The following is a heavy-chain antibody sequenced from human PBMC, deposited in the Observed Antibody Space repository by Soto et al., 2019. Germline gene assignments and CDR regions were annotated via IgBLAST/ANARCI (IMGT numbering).Heavy chain of an antibody. CDR1: AGTCVGYD. V-gene: IGHV4-34*01. J-gene: IGHJ4*01. CDR2: INHSGST. D-gene: IGHD6-13*01. CDR3: ARNRVYGSSWYSDY. Sequence: ETQPVTRGVLAGTCVGYDGSCIRPPPGKGLEWIGEINHSGSTNYNPSLKSRVTRSVDTSKNQFSLKLSSVTAADTAVYYRARNRVYGSSWYSDYWRNGTLVTV.